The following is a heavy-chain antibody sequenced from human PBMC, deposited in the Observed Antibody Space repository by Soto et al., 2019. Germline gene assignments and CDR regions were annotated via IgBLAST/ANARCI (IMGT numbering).Heavy chain of an antibody. Sequence: ASVKISCKASGYTFTGYYMHWVRQAPGQGLEWMGWINPNSGGTNYAQKFQGWVTMTRDTSISTAYMELSRLRSDDTAVYYCARGWVAVVPAANGPDGHDAFDIWGQGTMVTVSS. CDR2: INPNSGGT. J-gene: IGHJ3*02. D-gene: IGHD2-2*01. CDR1: GYTFTGYY. CDR3: ARGWVAVVPAANGPDGHDAFDI. V-gene: IGHV1-2*04.